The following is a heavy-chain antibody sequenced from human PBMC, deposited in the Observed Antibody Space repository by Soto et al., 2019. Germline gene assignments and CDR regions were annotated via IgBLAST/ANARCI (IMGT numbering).Heavy chain of an antibody. D-gene: IGHD3-16*02. J-gene: IGHJ4*02. CDR1: GFTFSSYW. V-gene: IGHV3-7*01. CDR2: IKQDGSEK. CDR3: ARYRRYDYIWGSYRNYYFDY. Sequence: GGSLRLSCAASGFTFSSYWMSWVRQAPGKGLEWVANIKQDGSEKYYVDSVKGRFTISRDNAKNSLYLQMNSLRAEDTAVYYCARYRRYDYIWGSYRNYYFDYWGQGTLVTVSS.